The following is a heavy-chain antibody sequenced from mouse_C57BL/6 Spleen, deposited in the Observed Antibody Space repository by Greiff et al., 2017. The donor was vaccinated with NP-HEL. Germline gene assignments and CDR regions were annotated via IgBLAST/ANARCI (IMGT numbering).Heavy chain of an antibody. V-gene: IGHV1-9*01. CDR2: ILPGSGST. J-gene: IGHJ3*01. Sequence: QVQLQQSGAELMKPGASVKLSCKASGYTFTGYWIEWVKQRPGHGLEWIGEILPGSGSTNYNEKFKGKATLTADKSTNTAYMQLSSLTTEDSSIYYCARVVYGRPWFAYWGQGTLVTVSA. D-gene: IGHD1-1*01. CDR3: ARVVYGRPWFAY. CDR1: GYTFTGYW.